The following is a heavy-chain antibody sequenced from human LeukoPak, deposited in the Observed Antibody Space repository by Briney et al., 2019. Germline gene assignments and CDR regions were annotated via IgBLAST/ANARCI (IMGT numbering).Heavy chain of an antibody. CDR3: VKEPSGQFYFDC. J-gene: IGHJ4*02. D-gene: IGHD2-15*01. Sequence: GGSLRLSCAGSGFFFNDYAMHWVRLAPGKGLEWVSGISWNSASIGYADSVKGRFTVSRDNAKNSLYLQMNSLRAEDTALYYCVKEPSGQFYFDCWGQGTLVTVSS. CDR1: GFFFNDYA. CDR2: ISWNSASI. V-gene: IGHV3-9*01.